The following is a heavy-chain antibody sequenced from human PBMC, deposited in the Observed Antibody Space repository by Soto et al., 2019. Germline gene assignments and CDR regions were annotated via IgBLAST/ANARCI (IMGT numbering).Heavy chain of an antibody. J-gene: IGHJ4*02. CDR3: TRGSGWYAY. D-gene: IGHD6-19*01. Sequence: SETLSLTCSVSGGYISGDSWSWIRQPPGKGLEWIGYVYYSGNTNYNPSLKSRVTTSVDTSKNQFSLKLNSVTAADTAVYYCTRGSGWYAYWGQGTLVTVSS. V-gene: IGHV4-59*01. CDR2: VYYSGNT. CDR1: GGYISGDS.